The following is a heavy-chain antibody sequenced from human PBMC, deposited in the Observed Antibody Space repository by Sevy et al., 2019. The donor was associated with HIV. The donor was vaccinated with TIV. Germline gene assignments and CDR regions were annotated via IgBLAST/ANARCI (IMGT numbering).Heavy chain of an antibody. CDR1: GFTFSSFN. CDR3: ARAPGGYYFYYLDS. D-gene: IGHD3-22*01. CDR2: ISSTSGYI. Sequence: GGSLRLSCAASGFTFSSFNMNWVRQAPGKGLEWVSSISSTSGYIFYADSVKGRLTISRDNAKNSLYLQMNSLRAEDTAVYYCARAPGGYYFYYLDSWGQGTLVTVSS. V-gene: IGHV3-21*01. J-gene: IGHJ4*02.